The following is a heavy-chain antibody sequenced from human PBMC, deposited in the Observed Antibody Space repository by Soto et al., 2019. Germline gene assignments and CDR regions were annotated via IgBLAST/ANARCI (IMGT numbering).Heavy chain of an antibody. J-gene: IGHJ4*02. CDR2: INHSGST. CDR1: GGSFSGYY. CDR3: ARGRRLTIAEAGHYFDY. Sequence: QVQLQQWGAGLLKPSETLSLTCAVYGGSFSGYYWSWIRQPPGKGLEWIGEINHSGSTNYNPSLKSRVTISVDPSKNQFSLKLSSVTAADTAVYYCARGRRLTIAEAGHYFDYWGQGTLVTDSS. V-gene: IGHV4-34*01. D-gene: IGHD6-13*01.